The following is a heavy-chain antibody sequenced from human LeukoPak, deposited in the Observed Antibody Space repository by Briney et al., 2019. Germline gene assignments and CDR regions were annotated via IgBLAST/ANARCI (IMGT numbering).Heavy chain of an antibody. J-gene: IGHJ6*02. Sequence: SETLSLTCAVYGGSFSGYYWSWIRQPPGKGLEWIGEINHSGSTNYNPSLKSRVTISVDTSKNQFSLKLSSVTAADTAVYYCAGGRSRAAADYYYGMDVWGQGTTVTVSS. CDR1: GGSFSGYY. CDR2: INHSGST. D-gene: IGHD6-13*01. V-gene: IGHV4-34*01. CDR3: AGGRSRAAADYYYGMDV.